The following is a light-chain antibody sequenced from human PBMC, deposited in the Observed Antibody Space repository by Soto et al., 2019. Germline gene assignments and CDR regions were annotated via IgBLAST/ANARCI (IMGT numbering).Light chain of an antibody. Sequence: DIQMTQSPSSLSSSLGDRVTITCRASQSISSNLNWYQQKTGKAPKLLIYAASTLQSGVPSRFSGSKSGTDLNLTISSLQPEDFATYYCQKSYSSPITCGQGTRLEIK. CDR2: AAS. V-gene: IGKV1-39*01. CDR3: QKSYSSPIT. J-gene: IGKJ5*01. CDR1: QSISSN.